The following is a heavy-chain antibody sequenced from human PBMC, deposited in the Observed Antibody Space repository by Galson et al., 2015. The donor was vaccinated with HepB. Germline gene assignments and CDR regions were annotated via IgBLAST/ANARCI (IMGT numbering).Heavy chain of an antibody. CDR2: IYTSGST. D-gene: IGHD6-13*01. J-gene: IGHJ6*02. CDR3: ARDGSPRGSAAGTYYYYGMDV. V-gene: IGHV4-4*07. CDR1: GGSISSYY. Sequence: ETLSLTCTVSGGSISSYYWSWIRQPAGKGLEWIGRIYTSGSTNYNPSLKSRVTMSVDTSKNQFSLKLSSVTAADTAVYYCARDGSPRGSAAGTYYYYGMDVWGQGTTVTVSS.